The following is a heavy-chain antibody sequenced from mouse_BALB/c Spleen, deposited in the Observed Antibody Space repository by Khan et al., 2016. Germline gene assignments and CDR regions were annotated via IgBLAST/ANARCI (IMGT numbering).Heavy chain of an antibody. D-gene: IGHD1-2*01. CDR3: ARTARIKY. J-gene: IGHJ2*01. CDR1: GYSITSGYG. V-gene: IGHV3-2*02. Sequence: EVQLQESGPGLVKPSQSLSLTCTVTGYSITSGYGWNWIRQFPGNKLEWMGNISYSGSTNYNPSLKSRISITRDTSKNQFFLQLNAVTTEDTATYYCARTARIKYWGQGTTLTVSS. CDR2: ISYSGST.